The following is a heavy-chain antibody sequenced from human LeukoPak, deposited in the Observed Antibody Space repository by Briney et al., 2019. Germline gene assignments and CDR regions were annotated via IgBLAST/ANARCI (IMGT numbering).Heavy chain of an antibody. V-gene: IGHV1-69*05. Sequence: SVKVSCKASGGTFSSYAISWVRQAPGQGLEWMGGIIPIFGTANYAQKFQGRVTITTDGSTSTAYMELSSLRSEGTAVYYCATGYCSSTSCYAFWFDPWGQGTLVTVSS. CDR1: GGTFSSYA. J-gene: IGHJ5*02. CDR2: IIPIFGTA. D-gene: IGHD2-2*03. CDR3: ATGYCSSTSCYAFWFDP.